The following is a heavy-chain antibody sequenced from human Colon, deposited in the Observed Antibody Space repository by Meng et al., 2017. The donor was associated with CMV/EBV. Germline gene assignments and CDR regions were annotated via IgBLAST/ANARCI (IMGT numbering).Heavy chain of an antibody. Sequence: SETLSLTCTVSGGSISTDYWSWIRQSPGKGLEWIGYFYTSGITNYNPSLKNRVTISVDMSKSQFSLRLNSVTAADTAVYYCARDSMLRTWGQGTLVTSPQ. CDR2: FYTSGIT. V-gene: IGHV4-59*01. CDR3: ARDSMLRT. J-gene: IGHJ5*02. CDR1: GGSISTDY. D-gene: IGHD2-8*01.